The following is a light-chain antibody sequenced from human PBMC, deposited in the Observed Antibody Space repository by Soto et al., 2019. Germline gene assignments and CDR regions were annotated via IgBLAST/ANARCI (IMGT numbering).Light chain of an antibody. V-gene: IGKV2-24*01. CDR2: MIS. J-gene: IGKJ2*01. Sequence: DIVLTQTPLSSPVTLGQPASISCRSSQSLVHSDGNTYLSWLHQRPGQPQRLLIYMISNRFSGVPDRFSGSGAGTDFTLKISRVDAEDVGVYYCMQATQYRPYTFGQGTKLEIK. CDR1: QSLVHSDGNTY. CDR3: MQATQYRPYT.